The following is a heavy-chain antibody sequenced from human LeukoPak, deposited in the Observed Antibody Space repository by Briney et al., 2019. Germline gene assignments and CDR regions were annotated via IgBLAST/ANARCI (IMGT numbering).Heavy chain of an antibody. Sequence: GGSLRLSCAASGFTFSSYWMHWVRQAPGQGLVWVSRINSDWSSTSYADSVKGRFTISRDNAKNTLYLQMISLRAEDTAVYYCARGPYDNLDYWGQGTMVTVSS. CDR2: INSDWSST. D-gene: IGHD3-22*01. CDR1: GFTFSSYW. J-gene: IGHJ4*01. V-gene: IGHV3-74*01. CDR3: ARGPYDNLDY.